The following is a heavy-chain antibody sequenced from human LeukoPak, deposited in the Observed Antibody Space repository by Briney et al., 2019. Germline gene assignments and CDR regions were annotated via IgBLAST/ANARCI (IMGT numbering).Heavy chain of an antibody. CDR1: GGSISSGDYY. V-gene: IGHV4-30-4*01. D-gene: IGHD2-2*03. CDR2: IYYSGST. CDR3: ARLGIGYCSSTSCLNWFDP. J-gene: IGHJ5*02. Sequence: SQTLSLTCTVSGGSISSGDYYWSWIRQPPGKGLEWIGYIYYSGSTYYNPSLKSRVTISVDTSKNQFSLKLSSVTAADTAVYYCARLGIGYCSSTSCLNWFDPWGQGTLVTVSS.